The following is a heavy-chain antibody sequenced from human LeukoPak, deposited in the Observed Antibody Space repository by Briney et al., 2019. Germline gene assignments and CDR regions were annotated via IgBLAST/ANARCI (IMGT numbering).Heavy chain of an antibody. J-gene: IGHJ4*02. CDR3: RLGDYYDSSGYYYCDY. CDR2: IYYSGST. CDR1: GGSISRSSYY. D-gene: IGHD3-22*01. V-gene: IGHV4-39*07. Sequence: SETLSLTCTVSGGSISRSSYYWGWIRQPPGKGLEWIGSIYYSGSTYYNPSLKSRVTISVDTSKNQFSLKLSSVTAADTAVYYCRLGDYYDSSGYYYCDYWGQGTLVTVSS.